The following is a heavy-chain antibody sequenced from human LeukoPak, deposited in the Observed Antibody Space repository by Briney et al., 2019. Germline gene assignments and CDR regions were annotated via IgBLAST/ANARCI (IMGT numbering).Heavy chain of an antibody. CDR2: ISGSGGST. V-gene: IGHV3-23*01. Sequence: AGGSLRLSCAASGFTFSSYAMSWVRQAPGKGLEWVSAISGSGGSTYYADSVKGRFTISRDNSKNTLYLQMNSLRAEDTAVYYCAKEGEYCSSTSCYLDYWGQGTLVTVSS. CDR3: AKEGEYCSSTSCYLDY. D-gene: IGHD2-2*01. CDR1: GFTFSSYA. J-gene: IGHJ4*02.